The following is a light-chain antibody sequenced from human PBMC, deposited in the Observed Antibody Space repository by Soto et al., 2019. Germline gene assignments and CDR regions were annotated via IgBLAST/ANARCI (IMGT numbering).Light chain of an antibody. CDR3: QHYSNWPPT. Sequence: EMVMTQSPATLSVSPGERVTLSCRASESVHRNLARYQQKPGQGPSLLIYYASTRATGVPDRFTGSGSGTEFTLTISSLQSEDFGVYHCQHYSNWPPTFGPGTKVEIK. V-gene: IGKV3-15*01. CDR1: ESVHRN. CDR2: YAS. J-gene: IGKJ3*01.